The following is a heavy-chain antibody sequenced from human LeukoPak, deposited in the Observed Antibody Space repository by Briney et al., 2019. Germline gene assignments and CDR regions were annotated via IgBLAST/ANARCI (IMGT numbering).Heavy chain of an antibody. Sequence: PGRSLRLSCAASGFTFSSYAMHWVRQAPGKGLEWVAVISYDGSNKYYADSVKGRFTISRDNAKNSLYLQMNSLRAEDTAVYHCSRDGKEGDNSAFDIWGQGTMVTVSS. J-gene: IGHJ3*02. CDR2: ISYDGSNK. CDR3: SRDGKEGDNSAFDI. D-gene: IGHD3-22*01. CDR1: GFTFSSYA. V-gene: IGHV3-30*07.